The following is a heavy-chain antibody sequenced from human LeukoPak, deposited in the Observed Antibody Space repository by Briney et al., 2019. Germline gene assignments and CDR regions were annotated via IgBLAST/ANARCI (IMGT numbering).Heavy chain of an antibody. CDR1: GYSISSGYF. Sequence: SETLSLTCSVSGYSISSGYFWGWIRQPPGKGLEWIGSIYHSGSMYYNPSLKSRVTISIDTSKNQFSLKLSSVTASDTAVYYCARHQWVPAFDIWGQGTMVTVSS. V-gene: IGHV4-38-2*02. CDR2: IYHSGSM. CDR3: ARHQWVPAFDI. D-gene: IGHD1-26*01. J-gene: IGHJ3*02.